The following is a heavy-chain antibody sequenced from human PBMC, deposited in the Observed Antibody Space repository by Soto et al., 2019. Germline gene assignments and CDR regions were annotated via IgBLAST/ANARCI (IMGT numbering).Heavy chain of an antibody. V-gene: IGHV3-23*01. D-gene: IGHD5-12*01. CDR2: ISGSGGST. J-gene: IGHJ4*02. Sequence: EVQLLESGGGLVQPGGSLRLSCAASGFTFSSYAMSWVRQDPGTRLEWVSAISGSGGSTYYADSVKGRFTISRDNSKNTLYMQMNSLRAEDTAVYYCAKDFMHSGYYVYCEYWCQGTLVTVYS. CDR1: GFTFSSYA. CDR3: AKDFMHSGYYVYCEY.